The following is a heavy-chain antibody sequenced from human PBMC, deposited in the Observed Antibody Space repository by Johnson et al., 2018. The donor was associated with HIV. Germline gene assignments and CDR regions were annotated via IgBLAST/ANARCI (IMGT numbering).Heavy chain of an antibody. CDR2: ISYDGSNK. D-gene: IGHD1-1*01. CDR3: AKGRSSTPWEHAFDF. CDR1: GFTFSSYA. J-gene: IGHJ3*01. Sequence: QMQLVESGGGVVQPGRSLRLSCAASGFTFSSYAMHWVRQAPGKGLEWVAVISYDGSNKYYADSVKGRFTISRDNSKNTVFLQMDSLRGEDTAVYYCAKGRSSTPWEHAFDFWGQGTMVTVSS. V-gene: IGHV3-30*04.